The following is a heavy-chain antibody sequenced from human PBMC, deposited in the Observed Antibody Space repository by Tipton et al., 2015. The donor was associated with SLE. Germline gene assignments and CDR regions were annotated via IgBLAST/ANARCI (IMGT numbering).Heavy chain of an antibody. CDR3: ARDTIFGVAH. Sequence: TLSLTCTVFGGSISSSSYYWGWIRQPPGKGLEWIGSIYYRGSPYYNPSLKSRVTISVDTSKNQFSLKLSSVTAADTAVYYCARDTIFGVAHWGQGTLVTVSS. D-gene: IGHD3-3*01. V-gene: IGHV4-39*07. CDR1: GGSISSSSYY. CDR2: IYYRGSP. J-gene: IGHJ4*02.